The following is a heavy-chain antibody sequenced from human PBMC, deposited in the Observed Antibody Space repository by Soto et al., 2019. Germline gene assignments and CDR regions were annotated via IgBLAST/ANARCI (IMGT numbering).Heavy chain of an antibody. V-gene: IGHV3-48*02. D-gene: IGHD4-17*01. CDR1: GFTFSSYS. CDR2: ISSSSSTI. J-gene: IGHJ4*02. Sequence: GGSLRLSCAASGFTFSSYSMNWVRQAPGKGLEWVSYISSSSSTIYYADSVKGRFTISRDKAKNSLYLQMNSLRDEDTAVYYCASTTVTTLSFWGQGTLVTVSS. CDR3: ASTTVTTLSF.